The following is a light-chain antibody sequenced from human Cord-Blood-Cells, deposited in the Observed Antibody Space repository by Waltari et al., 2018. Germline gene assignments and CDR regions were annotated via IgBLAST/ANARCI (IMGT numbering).Light chain of an antibody. J-gene: IGLJ2*01. CDR1: SSDVGGYNY. V-gene: IGLV2-14*01. Sequence: QSALTQPASVSGSPGQSITISCPGTSSDVGGYNYVPWYQQHPGKAPKLMIYDVSNRPSGVSNRFSGSRSGNTASLTISGLHAEDVADYYCSSYTSSSTVVFGGETKLTVL. CDR2: DVS. CDR3: SSYTSSSTVV.